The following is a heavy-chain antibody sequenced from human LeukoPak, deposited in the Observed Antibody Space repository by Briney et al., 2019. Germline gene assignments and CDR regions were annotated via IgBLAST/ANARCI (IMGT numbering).Heavy chain of an antibody. V-gene: IGHV4-4*09. D-gene: IGHD7-27*01. CDR1: GGSISSYY. Sequence: PSETLSLTCTVSGGSISSYYWSWIRQPPGKGLEWIGYIYTSGSTNYNPSLKSRVTISVDTSKNQFSLKLSSVTAADTAVYYCASLGTYNWFDPWGQGTLVTVSS. CDR2: IYTSGST. J-gene: IGHJ5*02. CDR3: ASLGTYNWFDP.